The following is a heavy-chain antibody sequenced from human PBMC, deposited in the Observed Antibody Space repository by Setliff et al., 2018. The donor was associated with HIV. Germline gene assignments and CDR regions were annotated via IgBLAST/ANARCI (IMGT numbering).Heavy chain of an antibody. CDR1: GGSFSGYY. CDR2: INHSGRI. V-gene: IGHV4-34*01. Sequence: SETLSLTCAVYGGSFSGYYWSWIRQPPGKGLEWIGEINHSGRINCNPSLKSRVTVSVDTSKNQFSLKLSSVTAADTAVYYCARGYSSSYYFDYWGQGTLVTAPQ. D-gene: IGHD6-13*01. CDR3: ARGYSSSYYFDY. J-gene: IGHJ4*02.